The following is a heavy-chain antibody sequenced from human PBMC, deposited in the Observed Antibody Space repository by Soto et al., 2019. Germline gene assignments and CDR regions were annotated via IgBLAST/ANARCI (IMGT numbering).Heavy chain of an antibody. J-gene: IGHJ3*02. Sequence: SETPSLPCAVSGGSISSGGFSWSWIRQPPGKGLEWIGYIHYAGNTYYNPSLKGRVTISVDRSKNQFSLELYSVAAAATAVYSCARSFCGGACYSAFDVFDI. CDR3: ARSFCGGACYSAFDVFDI. D-gene: IGHD2-21*02. CDR2: IHYAGNT. CDR1: GGSISSGGFS. V-gene: IGHV4-30-2*01.